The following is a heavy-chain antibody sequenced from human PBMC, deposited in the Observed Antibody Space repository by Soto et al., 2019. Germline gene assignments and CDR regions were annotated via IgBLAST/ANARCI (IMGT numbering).Heavy chain of an antibody. D-gene: IGHD6-19*01. J-gene: IGHJ4*02. CDR2: ISGSGGST. V-gene: IGHV3-23*01. CDR1: EFIFNNYA. Sequence: EVQLLESGGGLVQPGGSLRLSCAASEFIFNNYAMSWVRQAPGKGLEWVSAISGSGGSTEYADSVKGRLSISRDNSKNTLYLEMNSLRDEDTAVYYCARESTVAGQFDCWGQGAPVTVSS. CDR3: ARESTVAGQFDC.